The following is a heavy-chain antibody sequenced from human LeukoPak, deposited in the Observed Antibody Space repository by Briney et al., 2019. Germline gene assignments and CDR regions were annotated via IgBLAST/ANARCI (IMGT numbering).Heavy chain of an antibody. J-gene: IGHJ3*02. CDR1: GYTLTELS. CDR3: ATVQLGIAVAGFDAFDI. V-gene: IGHV1-24*01. D-gene: IGHD6-19*01. CDR2: FDPEDGET. Sequence: ASVKVSCKVSGYTLTELSMHWVRQAPGKGLEWMGGFDPEDGETIYAQKFQGRATMTEDTSTDTAYMELSSLRSEDTAVYYCATVQLGIAVAGFDAFDIWDQGTMVTVSS.